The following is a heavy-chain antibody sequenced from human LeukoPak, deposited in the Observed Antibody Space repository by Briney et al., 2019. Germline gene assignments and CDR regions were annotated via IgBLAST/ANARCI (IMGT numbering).Heavy chain of an antibody. V-gene: IGHV3-74*01. CDR3: ARARILAYCGGDCSSYYFDY. Sequence: GGSLRLSCAASGFTFSSYWMHWVRQAPGKGLVWISRITATVSSTSYADSVKGRFTISRDNAKNTLYLQMNSLRAEDTAVYYCARARILAYCGGDCSSYYFDYWGQGTLVTVSS. D-gene: IGHD2-21*01. CDR1: GFTFSSYW. CDR2: ITATVSST. J-gene: IGHJ4*02.